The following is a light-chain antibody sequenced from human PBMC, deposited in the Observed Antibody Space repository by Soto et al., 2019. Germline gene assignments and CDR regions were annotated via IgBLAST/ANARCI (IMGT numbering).Light chain of an antibody. J-gene: IGLJ1*01. CDR1: SSDVGAYDY. CDR3: SSYTSGSTPYV. Sequence: QSVLTQPASVSGSPGQSITISCTGTSSDVGAYDYVSWYQQYPGKAPKRMIYDVTDRPSGVSDRFFGSKSGNTASLTISGLQAEDEADYYCSSYTSGSTPYVFGTGTKVTVL. V-gene: IGLV2-14*03. CDR2: DVT.